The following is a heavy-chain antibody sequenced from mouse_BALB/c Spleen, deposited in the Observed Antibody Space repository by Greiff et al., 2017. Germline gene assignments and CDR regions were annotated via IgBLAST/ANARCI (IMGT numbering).Heavy chain of an antibody. J-gene: IGHJ2*01. CDR3: AREISHYYGSDY. D-gene: IGHD1-1*01. CDR1: GFSLTSYG. V-gene: IGHV2-9*02. CDR2: IWAGGST. Sequence: VLLVQSGPGLVAPSPSLSITCTVSGFSLTSYGVHWVRQPPGKGLEWLGVIWAGGSTNYNSALMSRLSISKDNTKSQVFLKMNSLQTDDTAMYYGAREISHYYGSDYWGQGTTRTVAA.